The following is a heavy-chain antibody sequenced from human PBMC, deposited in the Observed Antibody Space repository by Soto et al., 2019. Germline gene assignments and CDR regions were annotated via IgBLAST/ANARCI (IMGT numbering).Heavy chain of an antibody. D-gene: IGHD3-10*01. CDR1: GFTFSDYY. CDR3: ARDQYYYGSGSYPYYYYGIDV. Sequence: QVQLVESGGGLVKPGGSLRLSCAASGFTFSDYYMSWIRPAPGKGLEWVSYISSSGSTIYYADSVKGRFTISRDNAKNSLYLQMTSLRAEDTAVYYCARDQYYYGSGSYPYYYYGIDVWGQGTTVTVSS. J-gene: IGHJ6*02. CDR2: ISSSGSTI. V-gene: IGHV3-11*01.